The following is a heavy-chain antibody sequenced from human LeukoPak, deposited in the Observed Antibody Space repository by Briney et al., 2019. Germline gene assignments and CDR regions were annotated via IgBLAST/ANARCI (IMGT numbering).Heavy chain of an antibody. Sequence: ASVKVSCKASGYTFTGYYMHWVRQAPGQGLEWMRWINPNSGGTNYAQKFQGRVTMTRDTSISTAYMELSRLRSDDTAVYYCARAYAPYSSSYNWFDPWGQGTLVTVSS. D-gene: IGHD6-6*01. J-gene: IGHJ5*02. V-gene: IGHV1-2*02. CDR1: GYTFTGYY. CDR3: ARAYAPYSSSYNWFDP. CDR2: INPNSGGT.